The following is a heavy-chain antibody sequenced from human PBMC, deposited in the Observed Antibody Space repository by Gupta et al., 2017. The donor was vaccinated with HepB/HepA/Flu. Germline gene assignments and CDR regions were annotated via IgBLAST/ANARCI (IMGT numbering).Heavy chain of an antibody. Sequence: QVQLVESGGGVVQPGRSLRLSCAASGFIFSNFGMHWVRQAPGKGLEWVAVISKHGSNKYYADSLKGRFTISRDNSNNTLHLQMNSLRPEDTAVYYCAKDFWGYTSSSSPVMGMDVWGQGTTVTVSS. D-gene: IGHD6-13*01. CDR2: ISKHGSNK. CDR1: GFIFSNFG. CDR3: AKDFWGYTSSSSPVMGMDV. V-gene: IGHV3-30*18. J-gene: IGHJ6*02.